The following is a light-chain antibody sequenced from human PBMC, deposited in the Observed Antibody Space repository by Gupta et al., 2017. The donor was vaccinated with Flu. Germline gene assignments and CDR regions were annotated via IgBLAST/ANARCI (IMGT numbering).Light chain of an antibody. CDR2: EVS. CDR3: MRSKHRWT. V-gene: IGKV2-30*01. J-gene: IGKJ2*01. CDR1: QSLIYKNGITY. Sequence: DVVMTQSPLSLPVTLGQPASISCRSRQSLIYKNGITYLDWFQQRPGQSPRRLIYEVSKRDSGVPDRISGSGSCTDFTLKSSRVEAEDVGVYYSMRSKHRWTFGQGTMLDI.